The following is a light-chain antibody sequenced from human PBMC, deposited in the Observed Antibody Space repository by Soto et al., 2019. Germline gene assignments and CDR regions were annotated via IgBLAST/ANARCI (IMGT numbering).Light chain of an antibody. CDR3: QQYNSYFFMYT. J-gene: IGKJ2*01. Sequence: DIQMTQSPSTLSASVGDRVTITCRASQSISSWLAWYQQKPGKAPKLLIYKAASLESGVPSRFSGSGSGTEFTLTISSLQPDDFATYSCQQYNSYFFMYTFGQGTKLEIK. CDR2: KAA. V-gene: IGKV1-5*03. CDR1: QSISSW.